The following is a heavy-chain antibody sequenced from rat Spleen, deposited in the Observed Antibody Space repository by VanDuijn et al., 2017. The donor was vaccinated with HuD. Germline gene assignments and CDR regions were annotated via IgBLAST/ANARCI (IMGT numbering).Heavy chain of an antibody. Sequence: EVQLVESGGGLVQPGRSMKLSCAASGFTFINYYMAWVRQAPTKGLEWVATITYEGSTTYYRDSVKGRFTISRDNAKSTLYLQMDSLRSEDTATYYCASLTNWVFDYWGQGVMVTVSS. J-gene: IGHJ2*01. CDR3: ASLTNWVFDY. D-gene: IGHD5-1*01. CDR1: GFTFINYY. CDR2: ITYEGSTT. V-gene: IGHV5-22*01.